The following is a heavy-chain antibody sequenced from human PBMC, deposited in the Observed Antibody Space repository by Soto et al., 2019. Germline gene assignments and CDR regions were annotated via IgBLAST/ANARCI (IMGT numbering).Heavy chain of an antibody. CDR1: GDSITTGENY. Sequence: QVQLQESGPGLVKPSQTLSLTCTVSGDSITTGENYWSWFRQPPGKGLEWIGNIYYRGYTNFNPFLKSRTTISEDTSKRQFSLKLSSVTAAETAVYYCARGQPRNRYGQVFDIWGQGTSVIVSS. V-gene: IGHV4-30-4*01. D-gene: IGHD3-16*02. CDR3: ARGQPRNRYGQVFDI. CDR2: IYYRGYT. J-gene: IGHJ3*02.